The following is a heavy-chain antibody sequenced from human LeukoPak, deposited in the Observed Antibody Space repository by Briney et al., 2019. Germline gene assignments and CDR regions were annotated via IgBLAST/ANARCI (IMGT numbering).Heavy chain of an antibody. CDR3: ARDDAIGAFDI. Sequence: PGGSLRLSCAASGFTFSSYWMHWVRQAPGKGLVWVSRINSDGSSTSYADSVKGRFTISRDNAKNSLYLQMNSLRAEDTAVYYCARDDAIGAFDIWGQGTMVTVSS. CDR1: GFTFSSYW. D-gene: IGHD2-8*01. CDR2: INSDGSST. J-gene: IGHJ3*02. V-gene: IGHV3-74*01.